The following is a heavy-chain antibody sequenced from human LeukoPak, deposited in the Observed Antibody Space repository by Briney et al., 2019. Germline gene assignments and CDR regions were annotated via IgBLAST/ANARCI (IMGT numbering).Heavy chain of an antibody. Sequence: PGGSLRLSCAASGFTFSSYAMSWVRQAPGKGLELVSAISGSGGSTYYADSVKGRFTISRDNSKNTLYLQMNSLRAEDTAVYYCAKESPNNIVEVTAIPWFDPWGQGTLVTVSS. V-gene: IGHV3-23*01. J-gene: IGHJ5*02. CDR3: AKESPNNIVEVTAIPWFDP. CDR1: GFTFSSYA. CDR2: ISGSGGST. D-gene: IGHD2-21*02.